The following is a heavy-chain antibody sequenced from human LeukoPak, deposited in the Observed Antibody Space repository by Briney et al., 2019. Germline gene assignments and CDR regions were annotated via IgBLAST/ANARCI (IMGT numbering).Heavy chain of an antibody. V-gene: IGHV3-48*01. CDR3: AKDGTVTGPGWFDP. Sequence: GGSLRLSCAASGFTFSSYSMNWVRQAPGKGLEWVSYISSNSGTIYYADSVKGRFTISRDNSKNTLYLQVNSLRAEDTAVYYCAKDGTVTGPGWFDPWGQGTLVTVSS. CDR1: GFTFSSYS. CDR2: ISSNSGTI. D-gene: IGHD2-21*02. J-gene: IGHJ5*02.